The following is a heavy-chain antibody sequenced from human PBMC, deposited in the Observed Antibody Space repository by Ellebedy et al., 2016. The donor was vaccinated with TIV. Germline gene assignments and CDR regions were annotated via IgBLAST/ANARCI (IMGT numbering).Heavy chain of an antibody. CDR3: AKGSLITMIPGI. CDR2: ISGSGGST. D-gene: IGHD3-22*01. CDR1: GFTFSSYA. Sequence: GGSLRLSXAASGFTFSSYAMSWVRQAPGKGLEWVSAISGSGGSTYYADSVKGRFTISRDNSKNTLYLQMNSLRAEDTAVYYCAKGSLITMIPGIWGQGTMVTVSS. J-gene: IGHJ3*02. V-gene: IGHV3-23*01.